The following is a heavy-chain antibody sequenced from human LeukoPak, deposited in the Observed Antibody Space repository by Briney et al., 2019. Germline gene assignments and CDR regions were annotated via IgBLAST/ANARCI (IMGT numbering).Heavy chain of an antibody. V-gene: IGHV4-4*07. CDR3: ARAVFGVVPPRGWFDP. Sequence: SETLSLTCTVSGGSISSYYWSWIRQPAGKGLEWIGRIYTSGSTNYNPSLKSRVTMSVDTSKNQFSLKLSSVTAADTAVYYCARAVFGVVPPRGWFDPWGQRTLVTVSS. D-gene: IGHD3-3*01. CDR2: IYTSGST. J-gene: IGHJ5*02. CDR1: GGSISSYY.